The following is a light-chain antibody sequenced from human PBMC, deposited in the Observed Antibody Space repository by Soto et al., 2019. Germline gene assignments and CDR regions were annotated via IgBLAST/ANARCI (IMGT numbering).Light chain of an antibody. CDR2: AAS. Sequence: DIQMTQSPSTLSASVGDRVTITCRASQSISSWLAWYQQKPGQAPKLLIYAASTWASGVPARFSGRGSGTEFTLTISSLQPEDFATYYCQQYKSYFRTFGQGTKVDIK. CDR1: QSISSW. CDR3: QQYKSYFRT. V-gene: IGKV1-5*01. J-gene: IGKJ1*01.